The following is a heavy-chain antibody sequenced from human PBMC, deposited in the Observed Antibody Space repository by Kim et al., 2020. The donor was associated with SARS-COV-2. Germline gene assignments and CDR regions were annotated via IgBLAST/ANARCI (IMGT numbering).Heavy chain of an antibody. J-gene: IGHJ4*02. CDR3: AKDSVGYYYDSSGEKTPWVGRDY. CDR1: GFTFSSYA. V-gene: IGHV3-23*01. D-gene: IGHD3-22*01. Sequence: GGSLRLSCAASGFTFSSYAMSWVRQAPGKGLEWVSAISGSGGSTYYADSVKGRFTISRDNSKNTLYLQMNSLRAEDTAVYYCAKDSVGYYYDSSGEKTPWVGRDYWGQGTLVTVSS. CDR2: ISGSGGST.